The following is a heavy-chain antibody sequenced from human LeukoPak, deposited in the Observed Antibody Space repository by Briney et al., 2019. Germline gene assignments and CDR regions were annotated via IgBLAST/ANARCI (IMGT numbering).Heavy chain of an antibody. V-gene: IGHV1-69*13. J-gene: IGHJ6*03. CDR1: GGTFISYA. CDR3: ASAGHGSGSYYYYYYMDV. Sequence: GASVKVSCKASGGTFISYAISWVRQAPGQGREWMGGIIPIFGTANYAQKFQGRVTITADQSTSTAYMELSSLRSEDTAVYYCASAGHGSGSYYYYYYMDVWGKGTTVTVSS. CDR2: IIPIFGTA. D-gene: IGHD3-10*01.